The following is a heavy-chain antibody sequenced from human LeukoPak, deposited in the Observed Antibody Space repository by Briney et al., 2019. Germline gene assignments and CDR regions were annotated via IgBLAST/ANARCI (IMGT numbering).Heavy chain of an antibody. CDR1: GFTFSTYS. Sequence: GGSLRLSCAASGFTFSTYSMSWVREAPGKGLEWVSSISSNSRYIYYADSMRGRFTISRDNAKNSLYLQMNSLKPEDTAVYYCARVAEAAAFDSWGQGTLVTVSS. CDR2: ISSNSRYI. CDR3: ARVAEAAAFDS. J-gene: IGHJ4*02. V-gene: IGHV3-21*06. D-gene: IGHD6-13*01.